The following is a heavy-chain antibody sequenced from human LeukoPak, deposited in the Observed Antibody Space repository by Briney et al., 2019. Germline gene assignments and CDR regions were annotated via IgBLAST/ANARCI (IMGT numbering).Heavy chain of an antibody. CDR2: IYPGDSDT. V-gene: IGHV5-51*01. J-gene: IGHJ4*02. D-gene: IGHD2-2*03. CDR1: GYRLTSYW. Sequence: GESLKISCKGPGYRLTSYWIGWVRQIPGKGLEWMGIIYPGDSDTRYSPSFQGQVTISADKSISTAYLQWSSLKASDTAMYYCARHVMDDLPGLDYWGQGTLVTVSS. CDR3: ARHVMDDLPGLDY.